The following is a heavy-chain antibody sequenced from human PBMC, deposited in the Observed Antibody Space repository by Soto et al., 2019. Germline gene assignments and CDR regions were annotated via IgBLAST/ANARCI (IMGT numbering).Heavy chain of an antibody. D-gene: IGHD3-10*01. V-gene: IGHV3-11*01. CDR1: GFTFSDYY. CDR2: ISSSGSTI. J-gene: IGHJ6*03. Sequence: GGSLRLSCAASGFTFSDYYMSWIRQAPGKGLEWVSYISSSGSTIYYADSVKGRFTISRDNAKNSLYLQMNSLRAEDTAVYYCARDMKVGYYYGSGSYSPPSPYYYMDVWGKGTTVTVSS. CDR3: ARDMKVGYYYGSGSYSPPSPYYYMDV.